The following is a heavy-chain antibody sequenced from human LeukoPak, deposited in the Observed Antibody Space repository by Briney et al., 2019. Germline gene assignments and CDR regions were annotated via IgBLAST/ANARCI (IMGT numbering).Heavy chain of an antibody. D-gene: IGHD1-14*01. Sequence: SVKVSCKASGGTFSSYAISWVRRAPGQGLEWMGRIIPILGIANYAQKFQGRVTITADKSTSTAYMELSSLRSEDTAVYYCATGAVGSTYYYYYGMDVWGQGTTVTVSS. CDR3: ATGAVGSTYYYYYGMDV. J-gene: IGHJ6*02. CDR1: GGTFSSYA. CDR2: IIPILGIA. V-gene: IGHV1-69*04.